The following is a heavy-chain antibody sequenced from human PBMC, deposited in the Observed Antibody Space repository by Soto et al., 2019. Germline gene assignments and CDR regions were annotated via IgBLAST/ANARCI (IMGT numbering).Heavy chain of an antibody. D-gene: IGHD1-26*01. CDR2: IYYLGRT. Sequence: QVQLQESGPGLVKPSETLSLTCTVDSISTYYWNWIRQTPGKGLEWIGYIYYLGRTNYNRSLKSRVTISIDMSKNQFSLRLNSVTAADTAVYYCASDPVGATHFDYWGQGALVTVSS. V-gene: IGHV4-59*01. CDR1: SISTYY. J-gene: IGHJ4*02. CDR3: ASDPVGATHFDY.